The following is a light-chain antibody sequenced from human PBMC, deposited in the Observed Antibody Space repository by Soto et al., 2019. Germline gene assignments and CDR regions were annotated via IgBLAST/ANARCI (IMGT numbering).Light chain of an antibody. J-gene: IGKJ1*01. CDR1: QSVSSN. Sequence: EIVMTQSPASLSVPPGERATLSCRASQSVSSNFAWYLQKPGQAPRRLIYGASTRATAVPARFTASGSGTEFTITISSLQSDEFGVYYCQQYDTWPRTFGQGTKVQIK. V-gene: IGKV3-15*01. CDR2: GAS. CDR3: QQYDTWPRT.